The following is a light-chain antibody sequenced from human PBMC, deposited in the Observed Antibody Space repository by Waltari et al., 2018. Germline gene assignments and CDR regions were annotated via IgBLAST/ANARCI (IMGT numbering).Light chain of an antibody. V-gene: IGLV2-8*01. J-gene: IGLJ1*01. CDR2: EVT. Sequence: QSALTQPPSASGSPGQSVTISCTGTSSDAGGHNFVSWYQQHPGKAPKVIIYEVTNRPSGVPDRFSGSKSGNTASLTVSGLQTEDEADYYCCSYAGSDTPYVFGTGTTVTVL. CDR1: SSDAGGHNF. CDR3: CSYAGSDTPYV.